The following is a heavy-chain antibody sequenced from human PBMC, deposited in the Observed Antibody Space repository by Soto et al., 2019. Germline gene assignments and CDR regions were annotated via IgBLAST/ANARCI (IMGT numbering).Heavy chain of an antibody. V-gene: IGHV3-9*01. CDR3: TKDRAARLDVFDL. Sequence: GGSLRLSCAASGFTFDDYAMHWVRQAPGKGLEWVAGVNWNSGSIAYGDAVKGRFTISRDNAKNDLYLQMNNLRAEDTGLYYCTKDRAARLDVFDLWGQGTMVTVSS. J-gene: IGHJ3*01. D-gene: IGHD6-6*01. CDR1: GFTFDDYA. CDR2: VNWNSGSI.